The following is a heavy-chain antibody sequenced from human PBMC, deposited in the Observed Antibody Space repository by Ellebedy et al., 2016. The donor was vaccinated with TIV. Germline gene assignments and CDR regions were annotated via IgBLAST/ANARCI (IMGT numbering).Heavy chain of an antibody. CDR2: IYYSGST. CDR1: GDSINSYY. V-gene: IGHV4-59*01. J-gene: IGHJ5*02. D-gene: IGHD3-22*01. Sequence: SETLSLTCTVSGDSINSYYWSWIRQPPGKGLEWIGYIYYSGSTNYNPSLKSRVTISVDTSKNQFSLKLSSVTAADTAVYYCARDHSRYYYDGNWFDPWGQGTLVTVSS. CDR3: ARDHSRYYYDGNWFDP.